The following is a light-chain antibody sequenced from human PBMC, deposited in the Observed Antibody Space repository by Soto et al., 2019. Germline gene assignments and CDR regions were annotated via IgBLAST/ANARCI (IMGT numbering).Light chain of an antibody. J-gene: IGLJ3*02. CDR1: EIGTKT. CDR2: RDT. Sequence: SYELTQPLSVSVAPGQTAGITCGGSEIGTKTVHWYQQKPRQAPVLVISRDTSRPSGIPERFSGSNSGHTATLTISRAQVEDEADYFCQVWDTHIVVFGGGTQLTVL. CDR3: QVWDTHIVV. V-gene: IGLV3-9*01.